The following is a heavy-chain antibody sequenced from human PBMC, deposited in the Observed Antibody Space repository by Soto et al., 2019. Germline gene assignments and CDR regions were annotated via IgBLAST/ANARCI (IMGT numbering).Heavy chain of an antibody. Sequence: RGSLRLSGAASGFTFSSYAMSWVRQAPGKGLEWVSAISGSGGSTYYADSVKGRFTISRDNSKNTLYLQMNSLRAEDTAVYYCAKDFGDGYNAFDIWGQGTMVTVSS. J-gene: IGHJ3*02. D-gene: IGHD5-12*01. CDR3: AKDFGDGYNAFDI. CDR1: GFTFSSYA. CDR2: ISGSGGST. V-gene: IGHV3-23*01.